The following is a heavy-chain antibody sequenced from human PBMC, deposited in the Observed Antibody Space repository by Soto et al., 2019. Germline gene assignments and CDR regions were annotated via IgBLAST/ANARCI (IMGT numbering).Heavy chain of an antibody. J-gene: IGHJ4*02. CDR1: GFTFSSYG. Sequence: QVQLVESGGGVVQPGRSLRLSCAASGFTFSSYGMHWVRQAPGKGLEWVAVIISDGSTKYYADSVTGRFTISRDNSKSTLYLQMNSLRAEDPAVYYCAKDRMGAGVLGSFDYWGQGTLVTVSS. D-gene: IGHD3-10*01. CDR2: IISDGSTK. CDR3: AKDRMGAGVLGSFDY. V-gene: IGHV3-30*18.